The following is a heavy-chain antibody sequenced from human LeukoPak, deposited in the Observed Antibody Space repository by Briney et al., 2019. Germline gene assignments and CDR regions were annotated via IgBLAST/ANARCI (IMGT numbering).Heavy chain of an antibody. CDR1: GYTFTGYY. V-gene: IGHV1-2*02. J-gene: IGHJ6*02. CDR2: INPNSGGT. D-gene: IGHD3-10*01. Sequence: GASVKVSCKASGYTFTGYYMHWVRQAPGQGLEWMGWINPNSGGTNYAQKFQGRVTMTRDTSISTAYMELSRLRSDDTAVYYCARNQPLGSGRTHDYYYYYGMDVWGQGTTVTVSS. CDR3: ARNQPLGSGRTHDYYYYYGMDV.